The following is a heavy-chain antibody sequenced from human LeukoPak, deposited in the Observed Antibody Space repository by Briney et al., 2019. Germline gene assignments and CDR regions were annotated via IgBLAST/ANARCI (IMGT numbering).Heavy chain of an antibody. V-gene: IGHV3-74*01. Sequence: GGSLRLSCAASGFTFSTYWMHWVRQAPGKGLVWVSRVNGDGSSTNYADSVKGRFTISRDNAKNTLYLQMNSLRAEDTAVYYCARDGIAAVDFDYWGQGTLVTVSS. CDR1: GFTFSTYW. CDR3: ARDGIAAVDFDY. D-gene: IGHD6-13*01. J-gene: IGHJ4*02. CDR2: VNGDGSST.